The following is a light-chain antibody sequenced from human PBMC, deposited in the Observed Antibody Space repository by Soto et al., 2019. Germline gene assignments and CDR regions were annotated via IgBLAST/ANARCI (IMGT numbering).Light chain of an antibody. J-gene: IGKJ2*02. V-gene: IGKV3-20*01. CDR3: QQYGSSPGT. CDR1: QSVSSNL. CDR2: CAS. Sequence: IVWTLSPGTLSLSPGQRATLSCRASQSVSSNLLAWYQQKPGQAPKLLISCASSRATGIPDRFSGSGSGTDFTLTISRLEPEDFALYSCQQYGSSPGTFGQGNKLEIK.